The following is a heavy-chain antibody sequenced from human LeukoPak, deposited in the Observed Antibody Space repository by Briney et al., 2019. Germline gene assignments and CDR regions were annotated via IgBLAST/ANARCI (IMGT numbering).Heavy chain of an antibody. D-gene: IGHD1-14*01. V-gene: IGHV3-21*01. CDR1: GFTFSSYS. CDR2: ISTSSSYI. J-gene: IGHJ4*02. Sequence: GESLRLSCAASGFTFSSYSVSWVRRAPGKGLEWVSSISTSSSYINYADSVKGRFTISRDNAKNSLYLQMNSLRAEDTAVYYCARDPGSFDYWGQGTLVTVSS. CDR3: ARDPGSFDY.